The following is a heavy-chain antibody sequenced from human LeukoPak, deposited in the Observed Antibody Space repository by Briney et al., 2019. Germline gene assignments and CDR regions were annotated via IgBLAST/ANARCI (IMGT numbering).Heavy chain of an antibody. J-gene: IGHJ4*02. V-gene: IGHV1-69*05. CDR1: GGTFSSYA. CDR2: IIPIFGTA. CDR3: ARSRYDCSSTSCYKGGFDY. D-gene: IGHD2-2*02. Sequence: ASVKVSCKASGGTFSSYAISWVRQAPGQGLEWMGGIIPIFGTANYAQKFQGRVTITTDESTSTAYMELSSLRSEDTAVYYCARSRYDCSSTSCYKGGFDYWGQGTLVTVSP.